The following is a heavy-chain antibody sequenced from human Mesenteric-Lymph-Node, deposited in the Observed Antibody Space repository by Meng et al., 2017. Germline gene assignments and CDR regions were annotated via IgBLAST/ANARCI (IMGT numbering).Heavy chain of an antibody. CDR2: INPNSGGT. D-gene: IGHD1-26*01. J-gene: IGHJ4*02. CDR3: VRSLYFGYYPRDY. V-gene: IGHV1-2*02. CDR1: GYTFTGYY. Sequence: ASVKVSCKASGYTFTGYYMHWVRQDPGQGLEWMGWINPNSGGTNYAQKFQGRVTMTRDTSISTAYMELSRLRSDDTAVYYCVRSLYFGYYPRDYWGQGTLVTVSS.